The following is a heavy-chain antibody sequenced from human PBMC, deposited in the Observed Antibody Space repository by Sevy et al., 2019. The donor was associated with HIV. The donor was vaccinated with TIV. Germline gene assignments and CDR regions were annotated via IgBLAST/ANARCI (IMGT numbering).Heavy chain of an antibody. Sequence: GGSLRLSCAASGFTFSNAWMSWVRQAPGKGLEWVGRIKSKTDGGTTDYAAPVKGRFTISRDDSKNTLYLQMNSLKTEDTAVYYCTTATGGAVAGTLGYWGQGTLVTVSS. CDR2: IKSKTDGGTT. D-gene: IGHD6-19*01. V-gene: IGHV3-15*01. CDR1: GFTFSNAW. J-gene: IGHJ4*02. CDR3: TTATGGAVAGTLGY.